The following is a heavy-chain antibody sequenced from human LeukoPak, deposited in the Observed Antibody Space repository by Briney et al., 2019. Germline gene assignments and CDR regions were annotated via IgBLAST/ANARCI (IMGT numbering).Heavy chain of an antibody. CDR2: IKQDGSAK. V-gene: IGHV3-7*01. CDR1: GFTFSSYW. CDR3: ARAASGSYPGYFDY. J-gene: IGHJ4*02. Sequence: PGGSLRLSCAASGFTFSSYWMSWVPQAPGKGLEWVANIKQDGSAKYSVDSVKGRFTISRDNAKNSLYLQMNSLRAEDTAVYYCARAASGSYPGYFDYWGQGTLVTVSS. D-gene: IGHD1-26*01.